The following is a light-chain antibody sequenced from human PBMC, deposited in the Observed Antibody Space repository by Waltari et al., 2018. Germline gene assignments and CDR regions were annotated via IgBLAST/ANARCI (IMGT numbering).Light chain of an antibody. CDR2: GAS. Sequence: EIVMTQSPATLSVSPGKGATLSCRASQNIGLTLAWYQQKPGQAPRLLIYGASTRATGVPTRFSATGSGTEYTLTISSLQSDDSAFYYCQQYNDRPPYSFGQGTKLEIK. CDR1: QNIGLT. V-gene: IGKV3-15*01. J-gene: IGKJ2*03. CDR3: QQYNDRPPYS.